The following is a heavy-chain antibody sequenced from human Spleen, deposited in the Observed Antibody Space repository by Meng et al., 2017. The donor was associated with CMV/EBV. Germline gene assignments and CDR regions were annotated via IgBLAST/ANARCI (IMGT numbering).Heavy chain of an antibody. J-gene: IGHJ6*02. CDR1: GYTLTTYG. V-gene: IGHV1-8*01. CDR3: VRAVHGLEI. Sequence: ASVKVSCKASGYTLTTYGINWVRQAPGQGLEWMGWVNPYNGDGGYAQRFQGRVTVTTDTSINTAYLELTSLGSDDTAVYYCVRAVHGLEIWGQGTTVTVSS. CDR2: VNPYNGDG. D-gene: IGHD4-17*01.